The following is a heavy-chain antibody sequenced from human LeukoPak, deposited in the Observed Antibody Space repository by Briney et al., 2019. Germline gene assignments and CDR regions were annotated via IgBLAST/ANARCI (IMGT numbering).Heavy chain of an antibody. D-gene: IGHD3-16*02. CDR2: IYSGGST. Sequence: PGGSLRLSCAASGFTVSSNYMTWVRQAPGKGLEWVSIIYSGGSTYYADSVTGRFTISRDNPKNTLSLQMNSLRDEDTAVYYCARGSLRGFGELSYWGQGTLITVSS. J-gene: IGHJ4*02. CDR3: ARGSLRGFGELSY. V-gene: IGHV3-53*01. CDR1: GFTVSSNY.